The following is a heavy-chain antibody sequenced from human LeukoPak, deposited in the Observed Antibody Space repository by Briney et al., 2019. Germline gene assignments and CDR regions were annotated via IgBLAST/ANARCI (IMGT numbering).Heavy chain of an antibody. CDR3: AKELAAWRMIVVVIPPFDY. Sequence: GGSLRLSCAASGFTFSSYGMHWVRQAPGKGLEWVAVISYDGSNKYYADSVKGRFTISRDNSKNTLYLQMNSLRAEDTAVYYCAKELAAWRMIVVVIPPFDYWGQGTLVTVSS. CDR1: GFTFSSYG. J-gene: IGHJ4*02. V-gene: IGHV3-30*18. D-gene: IGHD3-22*01. CDR2: ISYDGSNK.